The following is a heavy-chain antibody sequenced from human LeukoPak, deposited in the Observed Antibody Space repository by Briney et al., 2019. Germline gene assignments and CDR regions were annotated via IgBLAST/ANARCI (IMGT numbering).Heavy chain of an antibody. D-gene: IGHD1-26*01. J-gene: IGHJ5*02. CDR3: ARVPREGHDNWFDP. CDR1: GFTFSSHS. V-gene: IGHV3-48*01. Sequence: GGSLRLSCVASGFTFSSHSMNWVRQAPGKGLEWVSYISSSSSIIHYADSVRGRFTISREDAKNSLFLQMNSLSPEDTAVYYCARVPREGHDNWFDPWGQGTLVTVSS. CDR2: ISSSSSII.